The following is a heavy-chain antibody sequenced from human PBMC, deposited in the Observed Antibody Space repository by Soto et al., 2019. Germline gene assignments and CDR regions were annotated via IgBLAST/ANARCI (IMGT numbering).Heavy chain of an antibody. Sequence: PSETLSLTCTVSGGSISTYYWSWIRQPPGKGLEWIGYIYYSGSTNYNPSLKSRVTISVETSKNQFSLKLSSVTAADTAVYYCARANYDFLTGYYPYYFDYWGQGPLVTVSS. CDR2: IYYSGST. CDR1: GGSISTYY. J-gene: IGHJ4*02. V-gene: IGHV4-59*01. D-gene: IGHD3-9*01. CDR3: ARANYDFLTGYYPYYFDY.